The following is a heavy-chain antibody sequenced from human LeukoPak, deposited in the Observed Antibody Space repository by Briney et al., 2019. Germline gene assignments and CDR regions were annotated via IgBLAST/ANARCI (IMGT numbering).Heavy chain of an antibody. CDR1: GFTVSINY. Sequence: GGSLRLSCAASGFTVSINYMSWVRQAPGKGLEWVSVIYSGGSTYYADSVKGRFTISRDNSKNTLYLQMNSLRAEDTAVYYCARDGVYYDRLFDYWGQGTLVTVSS. CDR3: ARDGVYYDRLFDY. CDR2: IYSGGST. V-gene: IGHV3-66*01. J-gene: IGHJ4*02. D-gene: IGHD3-22*01.